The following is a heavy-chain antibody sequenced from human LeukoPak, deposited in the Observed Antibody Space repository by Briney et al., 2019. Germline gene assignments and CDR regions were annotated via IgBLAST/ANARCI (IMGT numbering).Heavy chain of an antibody. CDR2: LSGSGITT. V-gene: IGHV3-23*01. Sequence: PGGSLRLSCAASGFTFSNSAMSWVRQAPGKGLEWVSTLSGSGITTYYADPVKGRFTISRDNSKNTLYLQMNSLRAEDTAVYYCAKGMYSSGWSYFDYWGHGTLVTVSS. CDR1: GFTFSNSA. CDR3: AKGMYSSGWSYFDY. J-gene: IGHJ4*01. D-gene: IGHD6-19*01.